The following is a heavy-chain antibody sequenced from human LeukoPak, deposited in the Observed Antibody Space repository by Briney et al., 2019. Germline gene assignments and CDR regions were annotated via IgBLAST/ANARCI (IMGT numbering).Heavy chain of an antibody. CDR2: LYYSGST. D-gene: IGHD6-19*01. CDR3: ARGSGWLDY. V-gene: IGHV4-61*01. Sequence: SETLSLTCTVSGGSVSSGSYYWNWIPQPPGKGLEWIGYLYYSGSTKYNPSLKSRVTISVDTSKNQFSLKLTSVTAADTAVYYCARGSGWLDYWGQGTLVTVSS. J-gene: IGHJ4*02. CDR1: GGSVSSGSYY.